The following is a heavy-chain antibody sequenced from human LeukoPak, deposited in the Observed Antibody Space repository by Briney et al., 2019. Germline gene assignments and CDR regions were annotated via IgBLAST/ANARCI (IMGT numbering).Heavy chain of an antibody. Sequence: GESLKISCKGSGYSFISYWVAWVRQMPGKGLEWMGIIYPGDSDTRYSPSFQGQTTISADKSINTAYLQWSSLKASDTAMYYCARTAGWYYYYMDVWGTGTTVTVSS. J-gene: IGHJ6*03. D-gene: IGHD6-19*01. V-gene: IGHV5-51*01. CDR3: ARTAGWYYYYMDV. CDR2: IYPGDSDT. CDR1: GYSFISYW.